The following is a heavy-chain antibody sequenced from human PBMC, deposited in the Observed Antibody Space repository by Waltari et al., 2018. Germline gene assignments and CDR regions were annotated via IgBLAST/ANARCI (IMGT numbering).Heavy chain of an antibody. CDR2: IYTSGRT. J-gene: IGHJ4*02. D-gene: IGHD3-16*01. Sequence: QVQLQESGPGLVKPSETLSLTGTVPGGPMSNYYWNWIRQAAGKGLEWIGRIYTSGRTYYNPSLKSRVTMSVDTSKSQFSLRLIFVTAADTAVYYCAREITVAPYYFDSWGQGPLVTVSS. CDR3: AREITVAPYYFDS. V-gene: IGHV4-4*07. CDR1: GGPMSNYY.